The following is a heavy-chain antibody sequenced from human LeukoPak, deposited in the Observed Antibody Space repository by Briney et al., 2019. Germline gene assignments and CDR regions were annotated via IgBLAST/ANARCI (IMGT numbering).Heavy chain of an antibody. V-gene: IGHV4-4*07. D-gene: IGHD1-26*01. CDR3: ARGVVGATAFAY. CDR2: IYASGST. Sequence: SETLSLTCTVSGGSISGYTWSLIRQPAGKGLEWIGRIYASGSTNYNPSLQGRVTMSVDTSRGQFFLMVHSVTAADTAVYYCARGVVGATAFAYWGQGTVVTASS. J-gene: IGHJ4*02. CDR1: GGSISGYT.